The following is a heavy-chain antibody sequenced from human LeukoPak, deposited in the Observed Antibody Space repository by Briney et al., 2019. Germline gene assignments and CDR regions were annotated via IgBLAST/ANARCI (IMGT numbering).Heavy chain of an antibody. Sequence: KTSETLSLTCTVSGVSISSSSYYWGWIRQPPGKGLEWIGSIYYSGSTYYNPSLKSRVTISVDTSKNQFSLKLSSVTAADTAVYYCARQQLNIVGATTGLDYWGQGTLVTVSS. CDR2: IYYSGST. D-gene: IGHD1-26*01. J-gene: IGHJ4*02. CDR1: GVSISSSSYY. CDR3: ARQQLNIVGATTGLDY. V-gene: IGHV4-39*01.